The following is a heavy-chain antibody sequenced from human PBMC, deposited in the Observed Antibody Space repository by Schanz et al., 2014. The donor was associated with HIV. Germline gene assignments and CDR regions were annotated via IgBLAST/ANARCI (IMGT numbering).Heavy chain of an antibody. D-gene: IGHD6-13*01. J-gene: IGHJ4*02. CDR2: VNPNSGGT. Sequence: QVQLVQSGAEVRKPGASVKVSCKASGYSFTAFFIHWLRQAPGQGLEWVGWVNPNSGGTSYGKKFQGRVTMTWDTSTSTVYMELSSLTSEDTAVYYCARDYSWSTDYWGQGTQVTVSS. V-gene: IGHV1-2*02. CDR3: ARDYSWSTDY. CDR1: GYSFTAFF.